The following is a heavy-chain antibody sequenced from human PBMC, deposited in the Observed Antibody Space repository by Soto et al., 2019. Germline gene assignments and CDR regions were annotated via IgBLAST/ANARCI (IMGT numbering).Heavy chain of an antibody. J-gene: IGHJ5*02. V-gene: IGHV4-38-2*02. CDR1: SYSISSGFF. Sequence: TXGTLSLTCVVSSYSISSGFFWSWIRQPPGKGLEWVGSIYHTGDTHYNPSLRSQVSMSVDTSKNHFSLRLTYLTAADTAVYFCARDTNSLDLWGQGILVTVSS. CDR3: ARDTNSLDL. D-gene: IGHD2-8*01. CDR2: IYHTGDT.